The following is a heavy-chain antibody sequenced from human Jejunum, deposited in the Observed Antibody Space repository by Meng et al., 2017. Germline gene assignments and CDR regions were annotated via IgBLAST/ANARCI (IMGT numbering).Heavy chain of an antibody. V-gene: IGHV3-7*01. D-gene: IGHD6-13*01. Sequence: GESLKISCAASGFTFSDYWMTWLRQAPGKGLEWVANMNQDGSKKYYVDSVKGRFTISRDNAKNSLYLQLNSLRDEDTAVYYCATIADNAFDIWGQGAMVTVSS. CDR2: MNQDGSKK. CDR3: ATIADNAFDI. CDR1: GFTFSDYW. J-gene: IGHJ3*02.